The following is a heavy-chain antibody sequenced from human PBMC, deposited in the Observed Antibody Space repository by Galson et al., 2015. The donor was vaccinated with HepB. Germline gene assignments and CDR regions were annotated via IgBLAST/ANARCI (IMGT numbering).Heavy chain of an antibody. CDR3: ARITMVRGVIINWFDP. Sequence: SVKVSCKASGYTFTSYGFSWVRQAPGQGLEWMGWISAYNGNTNYPQKLQGRVTMTTDTSTSTAYMELRSLRSDDTAVYYCARITMVRGVIINWFDPWGQGTLVTVSS. CDR2: ISAYNGNT. CDR1: GYTFTSYG. D-gene: IGHD3-10*01. V-gene: IGHV1-18*04. J-gene: IGHJ5*02.